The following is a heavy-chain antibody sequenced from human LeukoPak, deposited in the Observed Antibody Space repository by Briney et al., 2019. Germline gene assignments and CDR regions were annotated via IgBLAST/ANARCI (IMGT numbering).Heavy chain of an antibody. Sequence: KPSETLSLTCAVYGRSFSGYYWSWIRQPPGKGLEWIGEINHSGSTNYNPSLKSRVTISVDTSKNQFSLKLSSVTAADTAVYYCARGGRSLVAAQFDLWGRGTLVTVSS. D-gene: IGHD2-15*01. J-gene: IGHJ2*01. CDR3: ARGGRSLVAAQFDL. CDR1: GRSFSGYY. CDR2: INHSGST. V-gene: IGHV4-34*01.